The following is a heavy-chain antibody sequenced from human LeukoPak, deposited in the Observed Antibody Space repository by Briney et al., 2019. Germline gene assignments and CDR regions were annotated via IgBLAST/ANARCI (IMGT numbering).Heavy chain of an antibody. Sequence: SETLSLTCTVSGGSISSGGYYWSWIRQHPGKGLEWLGYIYYSGSTYYNPSLKSRVTISVDTSKNQFSLKLSSVTAADTAVYYCARDRYCYGSGSSFDYWGQGTLVTVSS. CDR2: IYYSGST. J-gene: IGHJ4*02. CDR1: GGSISSGGYY. D-gene: IGHD3-10*01. CDR3: ARDRYCYGSGSSFDY. V-gene: IGHV4-31*03.